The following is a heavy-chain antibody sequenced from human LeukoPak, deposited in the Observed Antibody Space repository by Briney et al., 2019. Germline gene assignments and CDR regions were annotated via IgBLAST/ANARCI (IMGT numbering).Heavy chain of an antibody. V-gene: IGHV4-34*01. CDR1: GGSFSGYY. J-gene: IGHJ5*02. Sequence: SETLSLTCAVYGGSFSGYYWSWIRQPPGKGLEWIGEINHSGSTTYNPSLKSRVTISVDTSTNQLSMKLSSVTAADTAVYYWARGSVIAMVQGVIGWFDTWGEGAQFTVSS. CDR2: INHSGST. D-gene: IGHD3-10*01. CDR3: ARGSVIAMVQGVIGWFDT.